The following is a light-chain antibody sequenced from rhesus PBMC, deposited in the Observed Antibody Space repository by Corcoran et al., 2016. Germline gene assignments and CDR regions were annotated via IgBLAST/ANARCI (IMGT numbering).Light chain of an antibody. CDR2: AAS. J-gene: IGKJ4*01. CDR1: QGISSY. Sequence: DIQMTQSPSSLSASVGDTVTITCRASQGISSYLNWFQQKPGKAPKLLIYAASSLASGVPSRLSGSGSGTDFTLTISSLQPEDFAVYYCLQHNRYPLTVGGGTKVELK. V-gene: IGKV1-28*03. CDR3: LQHNRYPLT.